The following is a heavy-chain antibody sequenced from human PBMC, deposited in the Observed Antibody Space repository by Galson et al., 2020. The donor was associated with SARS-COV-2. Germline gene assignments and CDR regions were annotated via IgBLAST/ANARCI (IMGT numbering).Heavy chain of an antibody. CDR2: VSGYNGNT. CDR1: GYTFNNYG. V-gene: IGHV1-18*01. Sequence: ASVKVSCQASGYTFNNYGIGWVRQTPGQGLEWVGWVSGYNGNTKYGKKFQGRVTLTADTSTKTAYMELRSLTSDDTAVYYCARALFVDYWTGYYGFSETWFDPWGQGTLVTVSS. CDR3: ARALFVDYWTGYYGFSETWFDP. J-gene: IGHJ5*02. D-gene: IGHD3-3*01.